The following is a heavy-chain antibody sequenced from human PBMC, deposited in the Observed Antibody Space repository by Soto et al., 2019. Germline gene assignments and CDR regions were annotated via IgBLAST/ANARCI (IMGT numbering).Heavy chain of an antibody. J-gene: IGHJ6*02. CDR2: IFYSETT. D-gene: IGHD3-3*01. CDR3: ARGFLEWLSHPYYGMDV. Sequence: SETLSLTCTISGGSISSGGCYWSWIRQHPGKGLEWVGYIFYSETTYHNPSLQSRVTMSADTSKNQFSLNPSSVTAADTAVYYCARGFLEWLSHPYYGMDVWGQGTTVTVSS. CDR1: GGSISSGGCY. V-gene: IGHV4-31*03.